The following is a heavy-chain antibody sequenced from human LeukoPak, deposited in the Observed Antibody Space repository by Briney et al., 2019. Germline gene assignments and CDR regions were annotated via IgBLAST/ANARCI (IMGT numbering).Heavy chain of an antibody. CDR1: GFTFSNYY. Sequence: GGSLRLSCAASGFTFSNYYMSWIRQPPGKGLEWVSYISSSGTTIYYADSVRGRFTVSRDNAKSSLYLQMDSLSAEDTAVYYCASLRGVNRWGQGTLVTVSS. V-gene: IGHV3-11*01. CDR2: ISSSGTTI. D-gene: IGHD3-10*01. J-gene: IGHJ4*02. CDR3: ASLRGVNR.